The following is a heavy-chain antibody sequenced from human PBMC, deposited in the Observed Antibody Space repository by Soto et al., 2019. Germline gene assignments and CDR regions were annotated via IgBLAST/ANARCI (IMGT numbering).Heavy chain of an antibody. J-gene: IGHJ4*02. V-gene: IGHV4-59*05. CDR1: GGSISSYY. CDR3: ARHEFAAGTALDY. D-gene: IGHD6-13*01. Sequence: PSETLSLTCTVSGGSISSYYWSWIRQPPGKGLEWIGSIYYSGSTYYNPSLKSRVTISVDTSKNQFSLKLSSVTAADTAVYYCARHEFAAGTALDYWGQGTLVTVSS. CDR2: IYYSGST.